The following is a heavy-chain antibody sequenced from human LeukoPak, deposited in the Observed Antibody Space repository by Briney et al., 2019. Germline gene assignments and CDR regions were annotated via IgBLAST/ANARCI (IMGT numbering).Heavy chain of an antibody. J-gene: IGHJ4*02. D-gene: IGHD6-19*01. CDR1: GGSISSYY. CDR3: ARGLYSSGRFDY. V-gene: IGHV4-59*01. Sequence: PSETLSLTCTVSGGSISSYYWSWIRQPPGKGLEWIGYIYYSGSTNYNPSLESRVTISVDTSKNQFSLKLSSVTAADTAVYYCARGLYSSGRFDYWGQGTLVTVSS. CDR2: IYYSGST.